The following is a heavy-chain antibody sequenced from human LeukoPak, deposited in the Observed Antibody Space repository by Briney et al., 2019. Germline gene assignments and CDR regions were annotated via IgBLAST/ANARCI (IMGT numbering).Heavy chain of an antibody. CDR2: MYHSGNT. V-gene: IGHV4-38-2*01. CDR1: GYSITSGYY. D-gene: IGHD3-9*01. CDR3: ARMADWPWAYFDY. J-gene: IGHJ4*02. Sequence: SETLSLTCAVSGYSITSGYYWGWIRQPPGKALEWITSMYHSGNTYYNPSLKSRVTISIDTSKKQFSLKLSSATAADTAVYYCARMADWPWAYFDYWGQGNLVTVSS.